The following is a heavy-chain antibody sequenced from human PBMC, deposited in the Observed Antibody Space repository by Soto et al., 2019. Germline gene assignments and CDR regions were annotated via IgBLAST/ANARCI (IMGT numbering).Heavy chain of an antibody. V-gene: IGHV3-53*01. Sequence: WSLRLSCAASWFTVSSNYMSWVRQAPGKGLEWVSVIYSGGSTYYADSVKGRFTISRDNSKNTLYLQMNSLRAEDTAVYYCARVFKGAAFDYWGQGTLVTVSS. D-gene: IGHD1-26*01. J-gene: IGHJ4*02. CDR2: IYSGGST. CDR3: ARVFKGAAFDY. CDR1: WFTVSSNY.